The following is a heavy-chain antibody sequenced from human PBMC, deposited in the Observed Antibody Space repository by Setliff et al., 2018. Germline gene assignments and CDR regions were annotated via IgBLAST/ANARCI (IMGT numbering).Heavy chain of an antibody. V-gene: IGHV1-69*10. CDR1: GGAFTSHG. Sequence: SVKVSCKVSGGAFTSHGVSWVRQAPGQGLEWMGGIIPLSDITSYAQTLQGRVTITADKSTNTVNMGMSSLRSEDTAVYYCARATRDSDGWYYEYSWFDPWGQGTLVTVSS. J-gene: IGHJ5*02. CDR3: ARATRDSDGWYYEYSWFDP. CDR2: IIPLSDIT. D-gene: IGHD6-19*01.